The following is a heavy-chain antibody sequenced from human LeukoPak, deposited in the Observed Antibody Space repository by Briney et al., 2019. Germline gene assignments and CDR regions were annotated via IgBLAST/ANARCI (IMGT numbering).Heavy chain of an antibody. Sequence: GGSLRLSCSASGFTFSYYAMHWVRQPPGKGLEYVSGVSSDGGSTYSADSVKGRITISRNNSKNTLYLQMSGLRGEDTAVYYCVRALSSTVTTKRKFDDWGQGTLVTVSS. V-gene: IGHV3-64D*06. CDR3: VRALSSTVTTKRKFDD. D-gene: IGHD4-17*01. CDR2: VSSDGGST. CDR1: GFTFSYYA. J-gene: IGHJ4*02.